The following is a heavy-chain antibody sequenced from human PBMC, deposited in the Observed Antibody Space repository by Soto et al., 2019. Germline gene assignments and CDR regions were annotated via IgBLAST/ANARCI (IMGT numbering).Heavy chain of an antibody. CDR1: GGTFSSYA. CDR3: ARGGYSSTWSNLLDRSGLDV. V-gene: IGHV1-69*06. D-gene: IGHD6-13*01. CDR2: IVPLFRTT. J-gene: IGHJ6*02. Sequence: SVKVSCKTSGGTFSSYAISWVRQAPGQGLEWMGGIVPLFRTTNYAQKFQGRVTITADTSTHTVYMELSGLRSGDTAVYYCARGGYSSTWSNLLDRSGLDVWGQGTTVTVSS.